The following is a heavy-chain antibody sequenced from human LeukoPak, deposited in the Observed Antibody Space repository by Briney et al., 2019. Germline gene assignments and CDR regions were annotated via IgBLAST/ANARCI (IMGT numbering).Heavy chain of an antibody. CDR2: IIPIFGTA. V-gene: IGHV1-69*13. D-gene: IGHD2-2*01. CDR1: GGTFSSYA. Sequence: ASVKVSCKASGGTFSSYAISWVRRAPGQGLEWMGGIIPIFGTANYAQKFQGRVTITADESTSTAYMELSSLRSEDTAVYYCARDRTDIVVVPAAINYYYGMDVWGQGTTVTVSS. J-gene: IGHJ6*02. CDR3: ARDRTDIVVVPAAINYYYGMDV.